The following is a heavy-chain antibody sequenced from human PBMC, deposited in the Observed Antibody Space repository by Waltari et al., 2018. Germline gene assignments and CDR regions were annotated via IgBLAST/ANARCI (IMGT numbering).Heavy chain of an antibody. CDR1: GYTSTSYD. D-gene: IGHD3-10*01. V-gene: IGHV1-8*03. J-gene: IGHJ4*02. CDR3: ARGRRYYSGLYYFDY. Sequence: QVQLVQSGAEVKKPGASVKVSCKASGYTSTSYDITWVRQATGQGLEWMGWMNPNSGNTGYAQKFQGIVTITRNTSISTAYMELSSLRSEDTAVYYCARGRRYYSGLYYFDYWGQGTLVTVSS. CDR2: MNPNSGNT.